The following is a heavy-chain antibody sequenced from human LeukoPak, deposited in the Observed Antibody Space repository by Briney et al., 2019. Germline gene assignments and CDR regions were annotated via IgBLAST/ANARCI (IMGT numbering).Heavy chain of an antibody. CDR1: GYSIRSGHY. Sequence: PSETLSLTCAVSGYSIRSGHYWCWIRQSPGKVLEWIGSINHSGITEYNPSLKSRVTLSVDASKNQFSLQLRSVTAADRALYYCARSGDYIKEGFDYWGQGTQVPVSS. J-gene: IGHJ4*02. CDR3: ARSGDYIKEGFDY. V-gene: IGHV4-38-2*01. D-gene: IGHD3-22*01. CDR2: INHSGIT.